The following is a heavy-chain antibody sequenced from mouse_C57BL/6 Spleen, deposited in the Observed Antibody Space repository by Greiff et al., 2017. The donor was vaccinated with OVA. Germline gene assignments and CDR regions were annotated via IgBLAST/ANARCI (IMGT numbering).Heavy chain of an antibody. CDR1: GYTFTSYW. CDR3: ARWDGYYLYFDV. J-gene: IGHJ1*03. Sequence: VQLQQPGTELVKPGASVKLSCKASGYTFTSYWMHWVKQRPGQGLEWIGNINPSNGGTNYNEKFKSKATLTVDKSSSTADMQLSSLTSEDSAVYYCARWDGYYLYFDVWGTGTTVTVSS. V-gene: IGHV1-53*01. CDR2: INPSNGGT. D-gene: IGHD2-3*01.